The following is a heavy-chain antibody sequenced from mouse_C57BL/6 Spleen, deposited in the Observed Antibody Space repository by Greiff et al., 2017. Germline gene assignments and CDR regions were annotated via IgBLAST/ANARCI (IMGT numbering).Heavy chain of an antibody. CDR2: ISSGSSTI. J-gene: IGHJ3*01. Sequence: EVKLVESGGGLVKPGGSLKLSCAASGFTFSDYGMNWVRQAPEKGLEWVAYISSGSSTIYYADTVKGRFTIARDNAKNTLFLQMTSLRSEDTAMYYCARDGYYSFAYWGQGTLVTVSA. CDR1: GFTFSDYG. D-gene: IGHD2-3*01. V-gene: IGHV5-17*01. CDR3: ARDGYYSFAY.